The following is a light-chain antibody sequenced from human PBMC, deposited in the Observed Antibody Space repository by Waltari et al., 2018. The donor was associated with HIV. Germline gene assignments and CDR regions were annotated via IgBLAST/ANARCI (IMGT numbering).Light chain of an antibody. CDR1: SGSIASNY. CDR2: EDN. V-gene: IGLV6-57*03. Sequence: NFMLTQPHSASESPGKTVTISCTRSSGSIASNYVQWSQQRPGSAPTTVIYEDNQRPSGVPGRFSGSIDSSSNSASLTISGLKTEDEADYYCQSYDSSNHWVFGGGTKLTVL. J-gene: IGLJ3*02. CDR3: QSYDSSNHWV.